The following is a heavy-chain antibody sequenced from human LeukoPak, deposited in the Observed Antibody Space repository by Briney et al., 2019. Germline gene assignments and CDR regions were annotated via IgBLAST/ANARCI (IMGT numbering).Heavy chain of an antibody. CDR1: GFTFSSYA. CDR3: ARAPVTSCSGVLCYPFDY. D-gene: IGHD2-15*01. Sequence: PGGSLRLSCAASGFTFSSYAMSWVRQAPGKGLEWVAVISYDGSNKYYVDSVKGRFTISRDNSKNTLYLQMNSLRAVDAAVYYCARAPVTSCSGVLCYPFDYWGQGTLVTVSS. J-gene: IGHJ4*02. CDR2: ISYDGSNK. V-gene: IGHV3-30*03.